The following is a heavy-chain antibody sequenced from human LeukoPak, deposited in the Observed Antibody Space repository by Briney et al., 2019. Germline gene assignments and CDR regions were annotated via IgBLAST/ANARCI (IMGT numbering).Heavy chain of an antibody. Sequence: PGGSLRLSCAASGFTFSSYGMHWVRQAPGKGLEGVAVIWYDGSNKYYADSVKGRFTISRDNSKNTLYLQMNSLRAEDTAVYYCARSAYYYDSSGYGAFDIWGQGTMVTVSS. V-gene: IGHV3-33*01. CDR2: IWYDGSNK. D-gene: IGHD3-22*01. CDR1: GFTFSSYG. CDR3: ARSAYYYDSSGYGAFDI. J-gene: IGHJ3*02.